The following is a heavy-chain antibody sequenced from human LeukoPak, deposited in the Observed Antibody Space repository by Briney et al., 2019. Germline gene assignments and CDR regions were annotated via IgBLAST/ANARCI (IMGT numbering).Heavy chain of an antibody. V-gene: IGHV4-59*01. D-gene: IGHD6-19*01. CDR2: IYYSGST. Sequence: SETLSLTCTVSGGSISSYYWSWIRQPPGKGLEWIGYIYYSGSTNYNPSLKSRVTISVDTSKNQFSLKLSSVTAADTAVYYCARVIAVAGALGFDYWGQGTLVTVSS. J-gene: IGHJ4*02. CDR3: ARVIAVAGALGFDY. CDR1: GGSISSYY.